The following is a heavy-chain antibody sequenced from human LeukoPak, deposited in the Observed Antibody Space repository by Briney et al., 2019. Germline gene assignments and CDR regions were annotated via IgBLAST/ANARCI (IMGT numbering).Heavy chain of an antibody. CDR1: GFTSSSYV. CDR2: ISSSGSTI. D-gene: IGHD3-10*02. J-gene: IGHJ6*04. Sequence: GRSLRLSCAASGFTSSSYVMHWVRQAPGKGLEWVSYISSSGSTIYYADSVKGRFTISRDNAKNSLYLQMNSLRAEDTAVYYCAELGITMIGGVWGKGTTVTISS. V-gene: IGHV3-48*03. CDR3: AELGITMIGGV.